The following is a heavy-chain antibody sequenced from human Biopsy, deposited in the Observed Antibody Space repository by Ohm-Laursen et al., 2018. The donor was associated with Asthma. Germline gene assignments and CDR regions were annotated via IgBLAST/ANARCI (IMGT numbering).Heavy chain of an antibody. CDR2: ISFDGSNK. CDR3: AKDVFPGWELRRGLDY. CDR1: GFSFSNYG. J-gene: IGHJ4*02. V-gene: IGHV3-30*18. D-gene: IGHD1-26*01. Sequence: SLRLSCAASGFSFSNYGMHWVRQAPGKGLEWVAVISFDGSNKDFADSVKGRFTISRDNSRNTLHLQMNSLRAEDTAVYYCAKDVFPGWELRRGLDYWGQGTLVTVSS.